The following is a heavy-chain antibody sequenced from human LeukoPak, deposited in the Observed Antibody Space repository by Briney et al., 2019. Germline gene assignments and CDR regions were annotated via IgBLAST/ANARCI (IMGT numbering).Heavy chain of an antibody. D-gene: IGHD6-19*01. CDR3: ARGIAVAGTSPRLLFDY. CDR2: INHSGST. J-gene: IGHJ4*02. CDR1: GGSFSGYY. Sequence: SETLSLTCAVYGGSFSGYYWSWIRQPPGKGLEWIGEINHSGSTNYNPSLKSRVTISVDTSKNQFSLKLSSVTAADTAVYYCARGIAVAGTSPRLLFDYWGQGTLVTVSS. V-gene: IGHV4-34*01.